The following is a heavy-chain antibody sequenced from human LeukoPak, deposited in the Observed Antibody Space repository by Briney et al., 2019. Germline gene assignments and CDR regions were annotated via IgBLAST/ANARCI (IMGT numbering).Heavy chain of an antibody. J-gene: IGHJ3*02. V-gene: IGHV3-30*03. Sequence: GGSLRLSCAAYGFTFSRNGMHWVRQAPGKGLEWVAVISYDGGNKYYVDSVKGRFTISRDNAKNSLYLQMNSLRAEDTAVYYCARAYYDSSGYYPDAFDIWGQGTMVTVSS. D-gene: IGHD3-22*01. CDR1: GFTFSRNG. CDR2: ISYDGGNK. CDR3: ARAYYDSSGYYPDAFDI.